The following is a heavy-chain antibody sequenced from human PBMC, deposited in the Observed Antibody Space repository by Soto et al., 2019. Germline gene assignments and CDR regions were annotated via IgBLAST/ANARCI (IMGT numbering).Heavy chain of an antibody. CDR3: AKKVNSSSGSQFFDY. V-gene: IGHV3-23*01. Sequence: PGGSLRLSCAASGFTFSSYSMSWVRQAPGKGLEWVSGFRSGGDDDTTYYADSVRGRFTISRDNSKNTLFLQMNSLRAEDTAIYYCAKKVNSSSGSQFFDYWGQGTLVTVSS. D-gene: IGHD3-10*01. J-gene: IGHJ4*01. CDR2: FRSGGDDDTT. CDR1: GFTFSSYS.